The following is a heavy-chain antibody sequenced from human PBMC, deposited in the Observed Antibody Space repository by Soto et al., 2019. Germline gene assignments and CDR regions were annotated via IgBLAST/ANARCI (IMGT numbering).Heavy chain of an antibody. Sequence: QVQLVQSGGEVKKPGASVTVSCKASGYTFINYHITWVRQAPGQGLEWMAWINTYNGMTDYARKFQGRVTMTRDTSTSTAYVELRNLGADDTAVYFCAKSPRGEMATDWGQGTLVTVSS. J-gene: IGHJ4*02. D-gene: IGHD5-12*01. V-gene: IGHV1-18*01. CDR3: AKSPRGEMATD. CDR1: GYTFINYH. CDR2: INTYNGMT.